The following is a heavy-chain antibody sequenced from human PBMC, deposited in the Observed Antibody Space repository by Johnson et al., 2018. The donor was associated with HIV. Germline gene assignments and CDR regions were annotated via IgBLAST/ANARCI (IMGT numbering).Heavy chain of an antibody. CDR2: IGTAGDT. J-gene: IGHJ3*02. Sequence: VQLVESGGGLVQPGGSLRLSCAASALTFSSYDMHWVRQATGKVLEWVSAIGTAGDTYYPGPVKGRFTISRENAKNSLYLQMNSLRAGDTAVYYCARGGRKWELLGDDAFDIWGQGTMVTVSS. CDR1: ALTFSSYD. D-gene: IGHD1-26*01. V-gene: IGHV3-13*01. CDR3: ARGGRKWELLGDDAFDI.